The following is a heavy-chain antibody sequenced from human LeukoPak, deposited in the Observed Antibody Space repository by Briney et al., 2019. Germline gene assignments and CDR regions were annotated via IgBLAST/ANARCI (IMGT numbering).Heavy chain of an antibody. CDR3: ARPVTTVGFDY. D-gene: IGHD4-23*01. J-gene: IGHJ4*02. CDR1: GYSFTSYG. V-gene: IGHV1-18*01. CDR2: ISGYNGHT. Sequence: KPGESLKTSCEGSGYSFTSYGISWVRQAPGQGLEWMGWISGYNGHTNNAQKLQGRVTMTTDTSTSTAYMELRSLRSDDTAVYYCARPVTTVGFDYWGQGTLVTVSS.